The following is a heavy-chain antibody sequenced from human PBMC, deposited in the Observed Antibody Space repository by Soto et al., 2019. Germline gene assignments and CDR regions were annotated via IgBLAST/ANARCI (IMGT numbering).Heavy chain of an antibody. D-gene: IGHD3-22*01. V-gene: IGHV3-30-3*01. CDR2: ISYDGSNK. Sequence: GSLRLSCAASGFTFSSYAMHWVRQAPGKGLEWVAVISYDGSNKYYADSVKGRFTISRDNSKNTLYLQMNSLRVEDTAVYYCARDPDYYYDSSGYYYFDYWGQGTLVTVSS. J-gene: IGHJ4*02. CDR3: ARDPDYYYDSSGYYYFDY. CDR1: GFTFSSYA.